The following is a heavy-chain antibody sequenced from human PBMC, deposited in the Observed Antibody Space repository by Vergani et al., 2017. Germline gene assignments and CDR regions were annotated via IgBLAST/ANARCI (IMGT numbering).Heavy chain of an antibody. Sequence: QVQLVESGGGVVQPGRSLRLSCAASGFTFNQYGMHWVRQAPGKGLGWVAVTWYDGNKKHYADSVKGRFTISRDNSKSTMYLQMNSLRDEDTGVYYCARDFRLLYNRFDPWGQGTLVTVSS. D-gene: IGHD1-14*01. V-gene: IGHV3-33*01. CDR3: ARDFRLLYNRFDP. CDR1: GFTFNQYG. J-gene: IGHJ5*02. CDR2: TWYDGNKK.